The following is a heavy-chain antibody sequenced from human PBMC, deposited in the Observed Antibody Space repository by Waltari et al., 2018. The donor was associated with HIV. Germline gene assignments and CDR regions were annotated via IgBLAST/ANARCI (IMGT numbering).Heavy chain of an antibody. D-gene: IGHD3-22*01. CDR2: IKQSANI. CDR3: ARGSPTLQFYDDFSGYLDAFDV. V-gene: IGHV4-34*01. J-gene: IGHJ3*01. Sequence: QVQLQQWGAGLLKPSETLSLTCAVSGGSFSAYYWSWIRQTPGKGLEWIGEIKQSANIHQRPSLKSRLTISVDPSKNQFSLKMTSMTAADTAVYYCARGSPTLQFYDDFSGYLDAFDVWGHGTMVTVSS. CDR1: GGSFSAYY.